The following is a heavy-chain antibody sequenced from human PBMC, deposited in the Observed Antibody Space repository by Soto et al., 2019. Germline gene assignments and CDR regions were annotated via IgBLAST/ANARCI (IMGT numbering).Heavy chain of an antibody. CDR1: GFTFSSYW. CDR3: ARDRSVRSIDY. Sequence: GGSLRLSCAASGFTFSSYWMHWFRQAPGKGLVWVSRINSDGSSTNYADSVKGRFTISRDNAKNTLYLQMNSLRAEDTAVYYCARDRSVRSIDYWGQGTLVTVSS. V-gene: IGHV3-74*01. J-gene: IGHJ4*02. D-gene: IGHD2-15*01. CDR2: INSDGSST.